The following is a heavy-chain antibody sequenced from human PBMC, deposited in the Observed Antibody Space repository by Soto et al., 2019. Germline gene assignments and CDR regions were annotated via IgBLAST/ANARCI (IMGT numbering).Heavy chain of an antibody. CDR1: GDTFSRYA. CDR3: ATDGTLYDSSGYYYLY. J-gene: IGHJ4*02. CDR2: IIPMFGKA. V-gene: IGHV1-69*13. Sequence: SVKVSCKASGDTFSRYAINWVRQAPGQGLEWMGGIIPMFGKANYAQKFQGRVTITADESTSTGYMELRSLISEDTAVYYCATDGTLYDSSGYYYLYWGQGTLVTVSS. D-gene: IGHD3-22*01.